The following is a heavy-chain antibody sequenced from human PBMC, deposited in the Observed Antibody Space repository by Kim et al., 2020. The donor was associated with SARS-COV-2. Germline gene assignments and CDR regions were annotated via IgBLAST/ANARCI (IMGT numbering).Heavy chain of an antibody. D-gene: IGHD6-19*01. V-gene: IGHV3-21*04. Sequence: YADSGTGRFTSSRDNARASLYLQSNSLRAEDTAVYYCARVLTSGWSYFDYWGQGTLVTVSS. J-gene: IGHJ4*02. CDR3: ARVLTSGWSYFDY.